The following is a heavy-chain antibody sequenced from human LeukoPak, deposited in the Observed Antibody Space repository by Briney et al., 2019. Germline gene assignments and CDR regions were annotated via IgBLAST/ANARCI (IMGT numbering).Heavy chain of an antibody. V-gene: IGHV3-30*02. D-gene: IGHD2-2*01. CDR3: AKTDCSSTSCPNWFDP. CDR2: IRYDGSNK. J-gene: IGHJ5*02. CDR1: GFTFSSYG. Sequence: GGSLRLSCAASGFTFSSYGMHWVRQAPGKGLEWVAFIRYDGSNKYYADSVKGRFTISRDNSKNTLYLQMNSLRAEDTAVYYCAKTDCSSTSCPNWFDPWGQGTLVTVSS.